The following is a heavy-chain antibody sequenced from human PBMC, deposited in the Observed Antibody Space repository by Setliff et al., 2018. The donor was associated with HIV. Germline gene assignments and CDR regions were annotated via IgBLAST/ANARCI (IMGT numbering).Heavy chain of an antibody. CDR1: GDSVSSRSYY. Sequence: PSETLSLTCSVSGDSVSSRSYYWGWIRQSPGKGLEWIGSIYFNGITHDNPSLKSRVTTSVDTSKNQFSLKLSSVTAADTAIYYCVTVVQDDLGVALFDYWGQGTLVTAPQ. CDR2: IYFNGIT. D-gene: IGHD3-3*01. V-gene: IGHV4-39*01. J-gene: IGHJ4*02. CDR3: VTVVQDDLGVALFDY.